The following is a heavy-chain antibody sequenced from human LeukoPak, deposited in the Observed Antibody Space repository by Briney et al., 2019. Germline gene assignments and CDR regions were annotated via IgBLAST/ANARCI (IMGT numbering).Heavy chain of an antibody. CDR2: VNRDGSET. J-gene: IGHJ4*02. D-gene: IGHD4-17*01. CDR3: ANEIRPNDY. CDR1: GFALSSHW. Sequence: PGGSLRLSCAASGFALSSHWMTWVRQVPGRGPEWVANVNRDGSETYYLDSVKGRFTISKDNAKNSLYLQMNSLRAEDTAVYYCANEIRPNDYWGQGTLVTVSS. V-gene: IGHV3-7*03.